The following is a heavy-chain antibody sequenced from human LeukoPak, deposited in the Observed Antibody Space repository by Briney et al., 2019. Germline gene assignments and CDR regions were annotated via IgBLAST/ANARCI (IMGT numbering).Heavy chain of an antibody. V-gene: IGHV3-21*01. D-gene: IGHD6-13*01. J-gene: IGHJ4*02. CDR2: ISGSGLYI. Sequence: GGSLRLSCAASGFSFDKYTMNWVRQAPGRGLEWVSSISGSGLYIFYADSMKGRFTISRDNTKNSLYLQMDSLRAEDTSVYFCARGSFSSSWFEEYFFDSWGQGTLVTVSA. CDR3: ARGSFSSSWFEEYFFDS. CDR1: GFSFDKYT.